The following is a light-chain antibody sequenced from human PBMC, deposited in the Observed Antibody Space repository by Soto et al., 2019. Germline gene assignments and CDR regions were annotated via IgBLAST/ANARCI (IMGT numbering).Light chain of an antibody. V-gene: IGKV3-20*01. J-gene: IGKJ4*01. CDR2: DTS. CDR1: QSVSSD. CDR3: QQYGSSPLT. Sequence: EIVLTQSPGTLSLSVGERVTLACMASQSVSSDLAWYQQTPGQAPRLLIYDTSNRATGTPDRFSGSGSGTDFTLTISRLEPEDFTVYYCQQYGSSPLTFGGGTTVEIK.